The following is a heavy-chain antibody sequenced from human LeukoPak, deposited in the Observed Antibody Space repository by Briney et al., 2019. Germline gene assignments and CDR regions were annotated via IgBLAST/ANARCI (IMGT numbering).Heavy chain of an antibody. D-gene: IGHD2-21*01. CDR1: GFTFSSYA. Sequence: GGSLRLSCAASGFTFSSYAMHWVRQAPGKGLEYVSAISSNGGSTYYANSVKGRFTISRDNSKNTMYLQMGSLRAEDMAGYYCARDRDLWWWGTFDYWGQGTLVTVSS. CDR3: ARDRDLWWWGTFDY. V-gene: IGHV3-64*01. J-gene: IGHJ4*02. CDR2: ISSNGGST.